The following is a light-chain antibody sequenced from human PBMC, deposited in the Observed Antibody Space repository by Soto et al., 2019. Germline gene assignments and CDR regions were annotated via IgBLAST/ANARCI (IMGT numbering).Light chain of an antibody. J-gene: IGKJ5*01. Sequence: EIVLTQSPGTLSLSPGERATLSFRASQSVSSSSLAWYQQRRGQAPRLLIHDASSRATGIPDRFSGSGSGTDFTLTISRLEPEDFAVYYCQQYNNWPITFGQGTRLEIK. CDR2: DAS. V-gene: IGKV3D-20*02. CDR3: QQYNNWPIT. CDR1: QSVSSSS.